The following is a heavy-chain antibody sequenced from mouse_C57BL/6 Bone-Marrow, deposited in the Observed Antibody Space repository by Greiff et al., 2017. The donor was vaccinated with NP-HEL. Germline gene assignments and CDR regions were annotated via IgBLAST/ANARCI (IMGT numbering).Heavy chain of an antibody. V-gene: IGHV1-26*01. J-gene: IGHJ3*01. Sequence: VQLQQSGPELVKPGASVKISCKASGYTFTDYYMNWVKQSHGKSLEWIGDINPNNGGTSYNQKFKGKATLTVDKSSSTAYMELRSLTSEDSAVYYCAMGYSNFAWFAYWGQGTLVTVSA. D-gene: IGHD2-5*01. CDR1: GYTFTDYY. CDR2: INPNNGGT. CDR3: AMGYSNFAWFAY.